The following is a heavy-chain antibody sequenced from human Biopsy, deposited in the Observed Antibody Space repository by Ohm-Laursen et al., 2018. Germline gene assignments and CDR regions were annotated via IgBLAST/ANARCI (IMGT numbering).Heavy chain of an antibody. V-gene: IGHV3-23*01. J-gene: IGHJ3*02. D-gene: IGHD3-10*01. Sequence: SLRLSRAASGFTFASHAMRWVRQAPGKGLEWDSLISGSGDTAYYPDSVKGRFTISRDNSKNTLYLEMNSLRTEETAKYYCTKAGSQDGFDIWGPGTMVTVSS. CDR2: ISGSGDTA. CDR3: TKAGSQDGFDI. CDR1: GFTFASHA.